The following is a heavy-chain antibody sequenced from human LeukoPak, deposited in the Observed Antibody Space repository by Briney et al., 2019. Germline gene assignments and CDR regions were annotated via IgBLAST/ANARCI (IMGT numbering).Heavy chain of an antibody. D-gene: IGHD2-2*01. CDR3: AKETVPAAKHPYAFDI. CDR2: IRYDGSNK. V-gene: IGHV3-30*02. Sequence: GGSLRLSCAASGFTFSSYSMHWVRQAPGKGLERVAFIRYDGSNKYYADSVKGRFTISRDNSKNTLYLQMNSLRAEDTAVYCCAKETVPAAKHPYAFDIWGQGTMVTVSS. J-gene: IGHJ3*02. CDR1: GFTFSSYS.